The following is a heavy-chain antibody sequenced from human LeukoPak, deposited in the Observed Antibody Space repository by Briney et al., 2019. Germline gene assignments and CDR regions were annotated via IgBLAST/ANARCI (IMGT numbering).Heavy chain of an antibody. Sequence: GGSLRLSCAASGFTVSSNYMSWVRQAPGKGLEWVSTIYSGGSTYYADSVKGRFTISRDTSKNTLYLQMNSLRGEDTAVYYCARNGYTSDWYRNWGQGTLVTVSS. V-gene: IGHV3-53*01. CDR1: GFTVSSNY. CDR3: ARNGYTSDWYRN. CDR2: IYSGGST. J-gene: IGHJ4*02. D-gene: IGHD6-19*01.